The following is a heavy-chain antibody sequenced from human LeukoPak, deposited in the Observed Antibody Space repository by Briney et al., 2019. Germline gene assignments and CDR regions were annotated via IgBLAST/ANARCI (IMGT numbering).Heavy chain of an antibody. CDR2: TYYRSKWYN. CDR1: GDSVSSNSAA. CDR3: ARDLFGPADAVQLTDAFDI. Sequence: SQTLSLTCAISGDSVSSNSAAWNWIRQSPSRGLEWLGRTYYRSKWYNDYAVSVKSRITINPDTSKNQFSLQLNSVTPEDTAVYYCARDLFGPADAVQLTDAFDIWGQGTMVTVSS. J-gene: IGHJ3*02. D-gene: IGHD3-3*01. V-gene: IGHV6-1*01.